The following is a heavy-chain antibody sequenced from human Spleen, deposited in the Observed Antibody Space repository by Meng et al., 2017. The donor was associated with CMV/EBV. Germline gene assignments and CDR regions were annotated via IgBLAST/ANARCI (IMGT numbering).Heavy chain of an antibody. J-gene: IGHJ2*01. V-gene: IGHV4-34*01. Sequence: AVYGGSFSGYYWSWIRQPPGKGLEWIGEIIHSGSTNYNPSLKSRVTISVDTSKNQFSLKLSSVTAADTAVYYCARGGVGTPSGGFDLWGRGTLVTVSS. CDR3: ARGGVGTPSGGFDL. D-gene: IGHD4-23*01. CDR1: GGSFSGYY. CDR2: IIHSGST.